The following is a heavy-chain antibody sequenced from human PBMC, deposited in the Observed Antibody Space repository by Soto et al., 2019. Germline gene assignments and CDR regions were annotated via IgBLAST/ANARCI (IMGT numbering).Heavy chain of an antibody. CDR2: MSGGGGST. J-gene: IGHJ4*02. Sequence: EVQLLESGGGLVQPGGSLRLSCAASGFTFSSYAMNWVRQAPGKGLEWLSVMSGGGGSTYYADSVKGRFTMSRDNSKNTFFLQMNSLRDEDTAMYYCVKGPLGTPVDYWGQGTLVTVSS. V-gene: IGHV3-23*01. CDR3: VKGPLGTPVDY. CDR1: GFTFSSYA. D-gene: IGHD7-27*01.